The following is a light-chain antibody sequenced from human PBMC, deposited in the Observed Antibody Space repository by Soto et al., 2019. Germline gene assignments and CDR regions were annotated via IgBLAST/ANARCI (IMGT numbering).Light chain of an antibody. CDR1: SSDVGGSNY. CDR3: SSYTSRTTLV. CDR2: QVN. Sequence: QSVLTQPASVSGSLGLSIALSCTGTSSDVGGSNYVSWYQQHPGKAPKLIIYQVNNRPSGVSDRFSASKSGNTASLTISGLQTEDEADYYCSSYTSRTTLVFGGGTKVTVL. J-gene: IGLJ2*01. V-gene: IGLV2-14*01.